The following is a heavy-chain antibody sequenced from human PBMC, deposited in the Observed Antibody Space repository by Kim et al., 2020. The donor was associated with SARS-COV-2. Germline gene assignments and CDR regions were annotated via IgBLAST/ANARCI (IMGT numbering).Heavy chain of an antibody. J-gene: IGHJ6*02. CDR3: ARDLMVRTPYGMDV. Sequence: ADSVKGRFTTAGDNSKNTRYLQMNSLRAEDTAVYYCARDLMVRTPYGMDVWGQGTTVTVSS. D-gene: IGHD3-10*01. V-gene: IGHV3-30*07.